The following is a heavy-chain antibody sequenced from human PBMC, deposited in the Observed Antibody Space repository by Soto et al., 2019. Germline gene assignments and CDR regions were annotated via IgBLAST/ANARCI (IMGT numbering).Heavy chain of an antibody. Sequence: QVQLVQSGAEVKKPGASVKVSCKASGYTFTSYGISWVRQAPGQGLEWMGWISAYNGNTNYAQQLQDRVTMTTDSSRSTAYMERRSLRADDTVGFCWARDWAGAGPFDYWGQGTLVTVSS. CDR1: GYTFTSYG. D-gene: IGHD1-26*01. J-gene: IGHJ4*02. V-gene: IGHV1-18*01. CDR2: ISAYNGNT. CDR3: ARDWAGAGPFDY.